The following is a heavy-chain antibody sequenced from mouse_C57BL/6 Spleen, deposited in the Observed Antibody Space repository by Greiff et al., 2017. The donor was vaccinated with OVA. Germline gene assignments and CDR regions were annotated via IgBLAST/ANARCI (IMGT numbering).Heavy chain of an antibody. Sequence: QVQLKESGPGLVQPSQSLSITCTVSGFSLTSYGVHWVRQSPGKGLEWLGVIWSGGSTDYNAAFISRLSISKDNSKIQVFFKMNSLQADDTAIYYCARGTIFDVWGTGTTVTVSS. J-gene: IGHJ1*03. CDR1: GFSLTSYG. V-gene: IGHV2-2*01. CDR3: ARGTIFDV. D-gene: IGHD1-1*02. CDR2: IWSGGST.